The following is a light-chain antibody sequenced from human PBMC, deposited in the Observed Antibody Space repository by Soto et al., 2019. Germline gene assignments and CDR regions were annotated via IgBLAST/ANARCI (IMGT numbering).Light chain of an antibody. Sequence: EIVMTQSPATLSVSPGERATLSCRASQSVSSDLAWYQQKPGQPPRLLIYGASTRATGIPARFSGSGSGTEFTLTISSLQSEDFAVNSGQQYTNWPLTFGGGTKVEIK. CDR3: QQYTNWPLT. CDR1: QSVSSD. V-gene: IGKV3-15*01. J-gene: IGKJ4*01. CDR2: GAS.